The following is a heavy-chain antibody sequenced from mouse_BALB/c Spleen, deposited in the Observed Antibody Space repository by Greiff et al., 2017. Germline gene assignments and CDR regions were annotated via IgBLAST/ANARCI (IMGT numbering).Heavy chain of an antibody. CDR2: IYWDDDK. D-gene: IGHD2-12*01. Sequence: ESGPGILQPSQTLSLTCSFSGFSLSTSGMGVSWIRQPSGKGLEWLAHIYWDDDKRYNPSLKSRLTISKDTSSNQVFLKITSVDTADTATYYCARRPYDVYAMDYWGQGTSVTVSS. J-gene: IGHJ4*01. V-gene: IGHV8-12*01. CDR1: GFSLSTSGMG. CDR3: ARRPYDVYAMDY.